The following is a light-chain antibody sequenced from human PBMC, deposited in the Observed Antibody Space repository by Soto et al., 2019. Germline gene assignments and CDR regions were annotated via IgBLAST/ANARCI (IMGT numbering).Light chain of an antibody. CDR1: SSNIGNHY. CDR2: RNN. Sequence: QSVLTQPPSASGTPGQRVTISCSGSSSNIGNHYVYWYQHLPGTAPKLLIYRNNQRPSGVPDRFSGSNSGTSGSLAISGLRSEDEADYYCAAWDDSRSGYVFGTGTKLTV. CDR3: AAWDDSRSGYV. J-gene: IGLJ1*01. V-gene: IGLV1-47*01.